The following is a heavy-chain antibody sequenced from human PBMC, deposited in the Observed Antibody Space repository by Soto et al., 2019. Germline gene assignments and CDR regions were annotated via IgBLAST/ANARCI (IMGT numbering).Heavy chain of an antibody. V-gene: IGHV1-3*01. Sequence: GASVKVSCKTSGYSFIHYSMHWVRPALGHRLEWVVCVNAGSRNPKYSQQFQGRVTITRDTSASTAYMELSSLRSEDTAVYYCAGGVGDAPDYYFDSFGQATLVTVSS. CDR1: GYSFIHYS. D-gene: IGHD1-26*01. CDR3: AGGVGDAPDYYFDS. J-gene: IGHJ4*02. CDR2: VNAGSRNP.